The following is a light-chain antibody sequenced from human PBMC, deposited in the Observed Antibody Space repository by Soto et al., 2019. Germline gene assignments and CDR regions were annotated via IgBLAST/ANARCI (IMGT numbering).Light chain of an antibody. CDR1: SSDVGGYDY. Sequence: QSALTQPASVSGSPGQSIIISCTGTSSDVGGYDYVSWYQQYPGKAPKLIIYDVSHRPSGISDRFSGSKSGNTASLTISGLQAEDEADYYCSSYAGSNNLVFGGGTKLTVL. J-gene: IGLJ2*01. V-gene: IGLV2-14*03. CDR2: DVS. CDR3: SSYAGSNNLV.